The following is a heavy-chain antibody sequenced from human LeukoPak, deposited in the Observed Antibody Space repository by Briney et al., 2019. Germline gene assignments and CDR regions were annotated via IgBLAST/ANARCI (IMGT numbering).Heavy chain of an antibody. CDR3: ARDVIGGLDY. J-gene: IGHJ4*02. V-gene: IGHV4-59*12. Sequence: SETLSLTCTVSGGSISSYYWSWIRQPPGKGLEWIGYIYYSGSTNYNPSLKSRVTISVDTSKSQFSLKLSSVTAADTAVYYCARDVIGGLDYWGQGTLVTVSS. CDR1: GGSISSYY. D-gene: IGHD3-22*01. CDR2: IYYSGST.